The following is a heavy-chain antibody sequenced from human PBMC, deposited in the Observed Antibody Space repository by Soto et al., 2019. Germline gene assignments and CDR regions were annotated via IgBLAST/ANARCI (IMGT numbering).Heavy chain of an antibody. J-gene: IGHJ4*02. CDR2: ISSSSSYI. CDR1: GFTFSSYS. Sequence: EVQLVESGGGLVKPGGSLKLSCAASGFTFSSYSMNWVRQAPGKGLEWVSSISSSSSYIYYADSVKGRFTISRDNAKNSLYLQMNSLRAEDTAVYYCARDPTIAARSCDYWRQGTLLTVSS. D-gene: IGHD6-6*01. V-gene: IGHV3-21*01. CDR3: ARDPTIAARSCDY.